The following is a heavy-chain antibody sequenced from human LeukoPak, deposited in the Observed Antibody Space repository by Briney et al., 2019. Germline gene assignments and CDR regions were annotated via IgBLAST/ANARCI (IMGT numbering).Heavy chain of an antibody. CDR1: GFTFSDYA. D-gene: IGHD1-1*01. V-gene: IGHV3-23*01. J-gene: IGHJ4*02. CDR3: AKTHRDWNPTFDY. CDR2: INDNGSTR. Sequence: GGSLRLSCGASGFTFSDYAMSWVRQAPGKGLEWVSGINDNGSTRFYAASVKGRFTSSRDNPKNTLYLQMIGLRAEDTAVYYCAKTHRDWNPTFDYWGQGTLVTVSS.